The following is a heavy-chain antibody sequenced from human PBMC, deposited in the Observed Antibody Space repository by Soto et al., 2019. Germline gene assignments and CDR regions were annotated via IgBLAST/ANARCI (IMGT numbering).Heavy chain of an antibody. Sequence: GESLKISGKTCGYTFTVYFIDCVRQMPGKGLEWVGIIYPGDSDTRYNPSFRGLVTISADTSISTAYLKWSSLKASDSAMYYCAKYNCDAGTCSSFMVWYPYAMDAWGQGTTVT. D-gene: IGHD3-10*01. CDR1: GYTFTVYF. CDR2: IYPGDSDT. CDR3: AKYNCDAGTCSSFMVWYPYAMDA. J-gene: IGHJ6*02. V-gene: IGHV5-51*01.